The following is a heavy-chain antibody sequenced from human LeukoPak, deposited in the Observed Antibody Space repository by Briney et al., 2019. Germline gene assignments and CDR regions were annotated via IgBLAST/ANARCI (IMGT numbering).Heavy chain of an antibody. V-gene: IGHV1-69*04. CDR2: IIPILGIA. Sequence: GASVKVSCKASGGTFSSYTISWVRQAPGQGLEWMGRIIPILGIANYAQKFQGRVTITADKPTSTAYMELSSLRSEDTAVYYCARDRDGSSWSRYGMDVWGQGTTVTVSS. J-gene: IGHJ6*02. D-gene: IGHD6-13*01. CDR3: ARDRDGSSWSRYGMDV. CDR1: GGTFSSYT.